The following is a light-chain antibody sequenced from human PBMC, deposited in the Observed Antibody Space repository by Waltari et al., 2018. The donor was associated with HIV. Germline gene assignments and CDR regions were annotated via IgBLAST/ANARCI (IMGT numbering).Light chain of an antibody. CDR1: KLGNKY. CDR2: QDN. V-gene: IGLV3-1*01. CDR3: QAWDSSTAI. J-gene: IGLJ2*01. Sequence: SYELTQPPSVSVSPGQTASITCSGDKLGNKYASWYQQKAGQSPVVVIYQDNRRPSGVPERFSGSNSGNTATLTISGTQAMDEADYYCQAWDSSTAIFGGGTKLTVL.